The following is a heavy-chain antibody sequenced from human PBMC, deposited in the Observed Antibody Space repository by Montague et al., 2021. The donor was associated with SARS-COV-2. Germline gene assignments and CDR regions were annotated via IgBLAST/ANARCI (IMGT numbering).Heavy chain of an antibody. V-gene: IGHV3-30-3*01. CDR2: VSNK. CDR3: ARPSSGSYYHAFDI. D-gene: IGHD1-26*01. Sequence: VSNKYYADSVKGRFTISRDNSKNTLYLQMNSLRAEDTAVYYCARPSSGSYYHAFDIRGQGTMVTVSS. J-gene: IGHJ3*02.